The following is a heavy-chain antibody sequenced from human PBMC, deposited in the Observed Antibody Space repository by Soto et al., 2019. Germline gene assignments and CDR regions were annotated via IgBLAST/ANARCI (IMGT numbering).Heavy chain of an antibody. V-gene: IGHV4-34*01. CDR3: ARGRRGGSYYYYYYGMDV. CDR1: GGSFSGYY. J-gene: IGHJ6*02. CDR2: IKHSGST. D-gene: IGHD1-26*01. Sequence: QVQLQQWGAGLLKPSETLSLTCAVYGGSFSGYYWSWIRQPPGKGLEWIGEIKHSGSTNYNPSLKSRVTISVDTSKNQFSLKLSSVTAADTAVYYCARGRRGGSYYYYYYGMDVWGQGTTVTVSS.